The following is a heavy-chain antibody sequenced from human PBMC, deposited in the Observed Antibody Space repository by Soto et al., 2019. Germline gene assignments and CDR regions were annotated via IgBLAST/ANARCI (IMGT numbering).Heavy chain of an antibody. CDR2: IYYSGST. D-gene: IGHD4-4*01. CDR3: ARVTTVYYYYMDV. J-gene: IGHJ6*03. CDR1: GGSISSYY. Sequence: SETLSLTCTVSGGSISSYYWSWIRQPPGKGLEWIGYIYYSGSTNYNPSLKSRVTISVDTSKNQFSLKLSSVTAADTAVYYCARVTTVYYYYMDVWGKGTTVTVTS. V-gene: IGHV4-59*01.